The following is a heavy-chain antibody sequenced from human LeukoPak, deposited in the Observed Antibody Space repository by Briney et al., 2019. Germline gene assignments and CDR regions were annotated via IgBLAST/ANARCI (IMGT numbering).Heavy chain of an antibody. D-gene: IGHD1-14*01. Sequence: KSSETLSLTCTVSGGSISSSSYYWGWIRQPPGKGLEWIGSIYYSGSTYYNPSLKSRVTISVDTSKNQFSLKLSSVTAADTAVYFCARAHPTGTYGMDVWGQGTTVTVSS. J-gene: IGHJ6*02. CDR3: ARAHPTGTYGMDV. V-gene: IGHV4-39*07. CDR2: IYYSGST. CDR1: GGSISSSSYY.